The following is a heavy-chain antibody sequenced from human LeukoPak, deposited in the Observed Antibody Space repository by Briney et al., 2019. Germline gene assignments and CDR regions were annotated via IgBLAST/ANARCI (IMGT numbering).Heavy chain of an antibody. CDR3: ARSSEYSYGYSLLFDY. D-gene: IGHD5-18*01. CDR1: GGSISSGSYY. CDR2: IYTSGST. Sequence: SETLSLTCTVSGGSISSGSYYWSWIRQPAGKGLEWIGRIYTSGSTNYNPSLKSRVTISVDTSKNQFSLKLSSVTAADTAVYYCARSSEYSYGYSLLFDYWGQGTLVTVSS. J-gene: IGHJ4*02. V-gene: IGHV4-61*02.